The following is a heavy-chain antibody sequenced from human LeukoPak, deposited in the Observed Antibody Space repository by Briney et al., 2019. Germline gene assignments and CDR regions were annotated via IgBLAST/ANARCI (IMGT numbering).Heavy chain of an antibody. Sequence: GESLKISCKGSGYSFTSYWISWVRQMPGKGLEWMGRIDPSDSYTNYSPSFQGHVTISADRSLSTAYLQWNSLKASDTAMYYCARLRDGSNWFDPWGQGTLVTVSS. V-gene: IGHV5-10-1*01. CDR3: ARLRDGSNWFDP. CDR1: GYSFTSYW. J-gene: IGHJ5*02. CDR2: IDPSDSYT. D-gene: IGHD5-24*01.